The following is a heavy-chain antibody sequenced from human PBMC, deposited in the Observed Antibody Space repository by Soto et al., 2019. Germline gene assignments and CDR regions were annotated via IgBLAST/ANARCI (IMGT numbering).Heavy chain of an antibody. Sequence: LSLTCTVSGVSITGGDYYWSWIRQAPGKGLEWIGNIFYSGATSYNPSLESRVTISLDRSKNQFSLKLDSVTAADTAVYYCARDSGVNTSWSSGASYRYFLHVWGQGTTVTVSS. CDR2: IFYSGAT. CDR1: GVSITGGDYY. CDR3: ARDSGVNTSWSSGASYRYFLHV. J-gene: IGHJ6*02. D-gene: IGHD2-2*01. V-gene: IGHV4-30-4*01.